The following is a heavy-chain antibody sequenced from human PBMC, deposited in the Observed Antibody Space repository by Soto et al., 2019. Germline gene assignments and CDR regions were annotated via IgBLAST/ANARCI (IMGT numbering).Heavy chain of an antibody. CDR1: GGSFSGYY. D-gene: IGHD3-10*01. J-gene: IGHJ4*02. V-gene: IGHV4-34*01. CDR2: INHSGST. Sequence: SETMSLTCAVYGGSFSGYYWSWIRKPTGKGLEWIGEINHSGSTNYNPSLKSRVTISVDTSKNQFSLKLSSVTAADTAVYYCARGRLRTYYYGSGSRGPVFDYWGQGTLVTVSS. CDR3: ARGRLRTYYYGSGSRGPVFDY.